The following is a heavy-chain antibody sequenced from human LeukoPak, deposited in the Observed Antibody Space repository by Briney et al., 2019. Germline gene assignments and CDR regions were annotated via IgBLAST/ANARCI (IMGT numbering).Heavy chain of an antibody. CDR3: AREMAAAGTYFDY. Sequence: SETLSLTCTVSGGSISSYYWSWIRQPPGKGLEWIGYIYNSGSTNYNPSLKSRVTISVDTSKNQFSLKLSSVTAADTAVYYCAREMAAAGTYFDYWGQGTLVTVSS. CDR1: GGSISSYY. D-gene: IGHD6-13*01. V-gene: IGHV4-59*12. J-gene: IGHJ4*02. CDR2: IYNSGST.